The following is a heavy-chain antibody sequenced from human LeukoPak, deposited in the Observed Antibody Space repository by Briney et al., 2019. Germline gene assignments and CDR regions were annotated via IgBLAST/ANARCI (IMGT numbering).Heavy chain of an antibody. V-gene: IGHV4-30-2*01. D-gene: IGHD1/OR15-1a*01. J-gene: IGHJ2*01. Sequence: SQTLSLTCAVSGGSISSGGYSWSWIRQPPGKGLEWIGNIYHSGSTYYNPSLKSRVTISVDRSKNQFSLKLSSVTAADTAVYYCARGYWYNTTLRRYSAYWYFDLWGRGTLVTVSS. CDR1: GGSISSGGYS. CDR3: ARGYWYNTTLRRYSAYWYFDL. CDR2: IYHSGST.